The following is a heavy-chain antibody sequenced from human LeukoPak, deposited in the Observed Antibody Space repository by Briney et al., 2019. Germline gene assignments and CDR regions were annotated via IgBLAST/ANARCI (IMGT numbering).Heavy chain of an antibody. CDR2: IYYSGST. J-gene: IGHJ2*01. V-gene: IGHV4-59*01. Sequence: PSETLSLTCTVSGGSISGYYWSWIRQPPGKGLEWIGYIYYSGSTNYNPSLKSRVTISVDTSKNQFSLKLSSVTAADTAVYYCARGHWYFDLWGRGTLVTVSS. CDR3: ARGHWYFDL. CDR1: GGSISGYY.